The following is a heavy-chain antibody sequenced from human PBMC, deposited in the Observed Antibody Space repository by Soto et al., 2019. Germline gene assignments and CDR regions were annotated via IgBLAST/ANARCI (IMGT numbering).Heavy chain of an antibody. CDR1: GGTFSSYA. V-gene: IGHV1-69*13. CDR2: IIPIFGTA. CDR3: ARGYDFWSGYFDY. D-gene: IGHD3-3*01. Sequence: SVKVSCKASGGTFSSYAISWVRQAPGQGLEWMGGIIPIFGTANYAQKFQGRVTITADESTSTAYMELSSLRSEDTAVYYCARGYDFWSGYFDYWGQGTLVTVSS. J-gene: IGHJ4*02.